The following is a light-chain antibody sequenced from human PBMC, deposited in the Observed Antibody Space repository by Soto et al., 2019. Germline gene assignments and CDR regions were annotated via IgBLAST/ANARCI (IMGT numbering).Light chain of an antibody. V-gene: IGKV3-20*01. Sequence: EIVLTQSPGTLSLSPGERATLSCRASQSVSSSYLAWYQQKPGQAPRLLIYGATSRATGNPDRFSGSGSGTDFTLTISRLEPEDYAVYYCQQYGSSPPGTLGQGTKLEIK. CDR3: QQYGSSPPGT. CDR1: QSVSSSY. J-gene: IGKJ2*02. CDR2: GAT.